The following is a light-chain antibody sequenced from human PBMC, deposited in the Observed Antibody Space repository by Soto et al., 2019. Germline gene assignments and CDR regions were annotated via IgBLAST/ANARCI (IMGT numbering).Light chain of an antibody. J-gene: IGKJ1*01. CDR2: AAS. CDR1: QDINNY. CDR3: QKYDSAPWT. Sequence: DIQMTQSPSSLSASVGDRVTITCRASQDINNYLAWYQQKPGKVPKFLIYAASTLRSGVPSRFSGSGSWTDFTLTISSLQPEDVATYYCQKYDSAPWTFGQGTKVEIK. V-gene: IGKV1-27*01.